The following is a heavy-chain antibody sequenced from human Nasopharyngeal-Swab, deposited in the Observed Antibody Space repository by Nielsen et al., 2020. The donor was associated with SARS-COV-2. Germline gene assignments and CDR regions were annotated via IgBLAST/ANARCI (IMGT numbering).Heavy chain of an antibody. CDR1: GYTFTSYD. CDR3: ARGFIVATIFHYYYYMDV. V-gene: IGHV1-8*01. D-gene: IGHD5-12*01. J-gene: IGHJ6*03. Sequence: ASVKVSCKASGYTFTSYDINWVRQATGQGLEWMGWMNPNSGNTDYAQKFHGRVTMTRNTSISTAYMELSSLRSEDTAVYYCARGFIVATIFHYYYYMDVWGKGTTVTVSS. CDR2: MNPNSGNT.